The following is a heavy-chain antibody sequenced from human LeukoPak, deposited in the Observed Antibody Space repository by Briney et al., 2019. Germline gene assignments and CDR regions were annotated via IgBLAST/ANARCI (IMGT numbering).Heavy chain of an antibody. D-gene: IGHD2-2*01. CDR3: ARDHGTSSPFDY. V-gene: IGHV4-59*01. J-gene: IGHJ4*02. CDR1: GSSISSYY. CDR2: IYYSGST. Sequence: SETLSLTCTVSGSSISSYYWSWIRQPPGKGLEWIGYIYYSGSTNYNPSLKSRVTISVDTSKNQFSLKLSSVTAADTAVYYCARDHGTSSPFDYWGQGTLVTVSS.